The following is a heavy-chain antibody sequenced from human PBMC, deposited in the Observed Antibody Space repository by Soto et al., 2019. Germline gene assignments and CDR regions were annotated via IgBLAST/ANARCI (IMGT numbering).Heavy chain of an antibody. CDR2: VSHDGRNT. Sequence: VQLVESGGGVVQPGRSLRLSCAASGFTFSDYAMHWVRQAPGKGLEWVAVVSHDGRNTHYADSVKGRFTISRDSSKNTVFREMTSRRAEDTAVYYCAKGGRRWLVTSDFIYGGQGALVTVSS. CDR1: GFTFSDYA. V-gene: IGHV3-30*18. D-gene: IGHD6-19*01. J-gene: IGHJ4*02. CDR3: AKGGRRWLVTSDFIY.